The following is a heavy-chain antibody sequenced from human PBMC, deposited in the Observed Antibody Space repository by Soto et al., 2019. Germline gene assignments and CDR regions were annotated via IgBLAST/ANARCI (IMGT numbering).Heavy chain of an antibody. CDR3: ARHTERIAEIVWFEP. Sequence: EVQLVESGGGLVQPGGSLRLSCAASGVTFSSYSMNWVRQAPGKGLEWVSYISSSSSTIYYADSVKGRFTISRDNAKTSLYLQMNSLRAEDTALYYCARHTERIAEIVWFEPWGQGTLVTVSS. CDR2: ISSSSSTI. J-gene: IGHJ5*02. D-gene: IGHD6-13*01. V-gene: IGHV3-48*01. CDR1: GVTFSSYS.